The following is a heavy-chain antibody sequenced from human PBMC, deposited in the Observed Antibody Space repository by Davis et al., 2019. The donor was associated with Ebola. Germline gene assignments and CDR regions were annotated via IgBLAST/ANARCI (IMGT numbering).Heavy chain of an antibody. CDR3: ARDHGRSADV. J-gene: IGHJ6*02. D-gene: IGHD2-2*01. V-gene: IGHV3-33*07. Sequence: SLISCCASAYFIFSGSATYAPRQVPRMGLECVAVIWNDGSNKYYADSVKGRFTISRDNSKNTLYLQMNSLRAEATAVYYCARDHGRSADVWDQGTTVTVSS. CDR1: YFIFSGSA. CDR2: IWNDGSNK.